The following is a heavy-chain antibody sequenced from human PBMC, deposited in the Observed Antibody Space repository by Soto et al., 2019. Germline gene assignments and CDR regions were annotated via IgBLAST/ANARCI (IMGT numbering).Heavy chain of an antibody. CDR2: IYYSGST. Sequence: QVQLQESGPGLVKPSETLSLTCTVSGGCVSSGSYYWSWIRQPPGKGLEWIGYIYYSGSTNYNPPLKSRVTISVDTSKNQFSLKLSSVTAADTAVYYCASLPPTFGDSYYYGMDVWGQGTTVTVSS. J-gene: IGHJ6*02. D-gene: IGHD3-3*01. CDR3: ASLPPTFGDSYYYGMDV. V-gene: IGHV4-61*01. CDR1: GGCVSSGSYY.